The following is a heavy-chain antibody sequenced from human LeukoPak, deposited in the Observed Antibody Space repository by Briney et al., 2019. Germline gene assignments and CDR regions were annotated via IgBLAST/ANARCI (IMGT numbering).Heavy chain of an antibody. D-gene: IGHD3-10*01. Sequence: SETLSLTCTVSSDSINSSNSYWGWIRQPPGRGLEWIGSMYYSGGTYNNPSLKSRVAISVDTSKSQFSLKLSSVTAADTAVYYCARHLRGTGRYFMQYWGQGALVTVSS. V-gene: IGHV4-39*01. CDR2: MYYSGGT. CDR1: SDSINSSNSY. J-gene: IGHJ4*02. CDR3: ARHLRGTGRYFMQY.